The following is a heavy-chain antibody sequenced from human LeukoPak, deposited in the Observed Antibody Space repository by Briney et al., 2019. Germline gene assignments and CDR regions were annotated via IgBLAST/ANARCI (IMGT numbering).Heavy chain of an antibody. J-gene: IGHJ6*03. CDR3: ARGGIVGATSSLHYMDV. D-gene: IGHD1-26*01. V-gene: IGHV4-4*07. CDR1: GGSISSYY. Sequence: SETLSLTCTVSGGSISSYYWSWIRQPAGKGLEWIGRIYTSGSTNYNPSLRSRVTISVDKSKNQFSLKLSSVTAADTAVYYCARGGIVGATSSLHYMDVWGKGTTVTVSS. CDR2: IYTSGST.